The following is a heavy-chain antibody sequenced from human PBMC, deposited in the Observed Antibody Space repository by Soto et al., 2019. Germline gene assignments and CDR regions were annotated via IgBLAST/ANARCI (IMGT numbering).Heavy chain of an antibody. CDR2: TIHSEST. CDR3: ARQRPTDGRWEFANYYGMDV. CDR1: GGSFSAYY. V-gene: IGHV4-34*12. J-gene: IGHJ6*02. Sequence: KPSETLSLTCAVYGGSFSAYYWSWVRQPPGKGLEWIGETIHSESTKYNPSLKSRVTISVDTSKNQFSLKLSSVTAADTAVYYCARQRPTDGRWEFANYYGMDVWGQGTPVTVSS. D-gene: IGHD1-26*01.